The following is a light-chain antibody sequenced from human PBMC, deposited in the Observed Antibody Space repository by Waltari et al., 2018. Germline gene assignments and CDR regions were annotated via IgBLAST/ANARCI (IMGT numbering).Light chain of an antibody. CDR3: QKYNSEPLT. V-gene: IGKV1-27*01. Sequence: DIQMTQSPSSLSASVGDRVTITCRASQDSSNYLAWYQQKPGKVPKLLIYGTSTSQPGVPSRFSGSGSGTDYTLTISSLQPEDVATYYCQKYNSEPLTFGPGTRVDIK. J-gene: IGKJ3*01. CDR2: GTS. CDR1: QDSSNY.